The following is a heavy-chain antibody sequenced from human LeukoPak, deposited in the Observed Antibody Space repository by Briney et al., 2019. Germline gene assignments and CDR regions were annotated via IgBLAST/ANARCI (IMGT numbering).Heavy chain of an antibody. D-gene: IGHD4-17*01. Sequence: GGSLRLSCAASGFTVSSNYMSWVRQAPGKGLEWVSSISISSSYIKYEDSLKGRFSISRDNAKNSLNLQMNSLRAEDTAVYYCAGINDYGDPTGAFDIWGQGTMVTVSS. CDR1: GFTVSSNY. J-gene: IGHJ3*02. CDR3: AGINDYGDPTGAFDI. CDR2: ISISSSYI. V-gene: IGHV3-21*06.